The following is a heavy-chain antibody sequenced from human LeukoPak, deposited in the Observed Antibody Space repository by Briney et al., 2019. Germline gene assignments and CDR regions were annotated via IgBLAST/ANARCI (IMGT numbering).Heavy chain of an antibody. CDR1: GFTFRDYW. CDR3: ARALYDSSGFNWFDP. CDR2: ISYDGSNK. Sequence: GGSLRLSCVASGFTFRDYWMTWVRQAPGKGLEWVAVISYDGSNKYYADSVKGRFTISRDNSKNTLYLQMNSLRAEDTAVYYCARALYDSSGFNWFDPWGQGTLVTVSS. D-gene: IGHD3-22*01. V-gene: IGHV3-30-3*01. J-gene: IGHJ5*02.